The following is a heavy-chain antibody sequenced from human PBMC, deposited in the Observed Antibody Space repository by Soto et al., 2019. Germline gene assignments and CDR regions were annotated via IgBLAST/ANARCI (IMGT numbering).Heavy chain of an antibody. V-gene: IGHV4-34*01. D-gene: IGHD6-19*01. J-gene: IGHJ6*02. CDR1: GGSLSGYY. Sequence: PSETLSLTCAVYGGSLSGYYWSWIRQPPGKGLEWIGEINHSGSTNYNPSLKSRVTISVDTSKNQFSLKLSSVTAADTAVYYCAREVKGGVAGYYYYYYGMDVWGQGTTVTVSS. CDR3: AREVKGGVAGYYYYYYGMDV. CDR2: INHSGST.